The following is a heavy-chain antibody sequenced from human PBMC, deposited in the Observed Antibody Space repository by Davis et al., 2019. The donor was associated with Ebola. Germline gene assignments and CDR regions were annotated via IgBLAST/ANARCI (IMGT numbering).Heavy chain of an antibody. D-gene: IGHD3-10*01. CDR2: ITAYNGIT. CDR3: ARQLGEFFFSGMDV. J-gene: IGHJ6*02. CDR1: GYNFTSYG. Sequence: AASVKVSCKASGYNFTSYGISWVRQAPGQGLEWMGWITAYNGITNYAQKLQGRVTMTTDTSTSTAYMELRSLRSDDTAVYYCARQLGEFFFSGMDVWGQGTTVTVAS. V-gene: IGHV1-18*01.